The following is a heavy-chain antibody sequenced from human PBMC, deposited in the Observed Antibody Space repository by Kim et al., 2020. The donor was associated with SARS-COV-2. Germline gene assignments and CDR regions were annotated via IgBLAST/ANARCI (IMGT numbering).Heavy chain of an antibody. D-gene: IGHD6-13*01. J-gene: IGHJ4*02. V-gene: IGHV3-9*01. Sequence: YADSVKGQFTISRDNAKNSLYLQMNSLRAEDTALYYCAKGIAAAGRYFDYWGQGTLVTVSS. CDR3: AKGIAAAGRYFDY.